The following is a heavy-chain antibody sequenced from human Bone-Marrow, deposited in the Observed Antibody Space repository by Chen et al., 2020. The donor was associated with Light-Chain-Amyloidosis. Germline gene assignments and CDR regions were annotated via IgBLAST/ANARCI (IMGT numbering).Heavy chain of an antibody. V-gene: IGHV4-39*07. D-gene: IGHD3-10*01. Sequence: QLQLQESGPGLVTPSETLSLPCTVSGGSISSSSYYWGWIRQPPGKGLEWIGSIYYSGSTYYNPSLKSRVTISVDTSKNQFSLKLSSVTAADTAVYYCARARLNMVRGVAPYYFDYWGQGTLVTVSS. CDR1: GGSISSSSYY. J-gene: IGHJ4*02. CDR2: IYYSGST. CDR3: ARARLNMVRGVAPYYFDY.